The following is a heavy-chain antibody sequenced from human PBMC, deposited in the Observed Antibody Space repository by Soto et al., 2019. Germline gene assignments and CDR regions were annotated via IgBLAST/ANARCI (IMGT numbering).Heavy chain of an antibody. CDR3: ARDQRYYDSSGYLWFDP. V-gene: IGHV3-21*01. J-gene: IGHJ5*02. Sequence: EVQLVESGGGLVKPGGSLRLSCAASGFTFSSYSMNWVRQAPGKGLEWVSSISSSSSYIYYADSVKGRFTISRDNAKNSLYLQRNSLRAEDTAVYYCARDQRYYDSSGYLWFDPWGQGTLVTVSS. CDR2: ISSSSSYI. D-gene: IGHD3-22*01. CDR1: GFTFSSYS.